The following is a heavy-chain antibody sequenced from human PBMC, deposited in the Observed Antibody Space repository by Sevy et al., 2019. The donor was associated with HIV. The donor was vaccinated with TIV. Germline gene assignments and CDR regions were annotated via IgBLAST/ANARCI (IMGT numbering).Heavy chain of an antibody. V-gene: IGHV3-48*02. CDR3: ARVSGSFYFYYYYGMDV. CDR1: GFTFSSYS. D-gene: IGHD1-26*01. CDR2: ISSSSSTI. Sequence: VGSLRLSCAASGFTFSSYSMNWVRQAPGKGLEWVSYISSSSSTIYYADSVKGRFTISRDNAKNSLYLQMNSLRDEDTAVYYCARVSGSFYFYYYYGMDVWGQGTTVTVSS. J-gene: IGHJ6*02.